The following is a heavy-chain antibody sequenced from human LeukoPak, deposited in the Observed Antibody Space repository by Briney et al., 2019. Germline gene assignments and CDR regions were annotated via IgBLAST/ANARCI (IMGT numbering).Heavy chain of an antibody. CDR2: IIPIFGTA. CDR3: ARGCSSTSCYRGRPYWFDP. CDR1: GGTFSSHA. J-gene: IGHJ5*02. Sequence: GASVKVSCKASGGTFSSHAISWVRQAPGQGLEWMGGIIPIFGTANYAQKFQGRVTITADESTSTAYMELSSLRSEDTAVYYCARGCSSTSCYRGRPYWFDPWGQGTLVTVSS. D-gene: IGHD2-2*01. V-gene: IGHV1-69*01.